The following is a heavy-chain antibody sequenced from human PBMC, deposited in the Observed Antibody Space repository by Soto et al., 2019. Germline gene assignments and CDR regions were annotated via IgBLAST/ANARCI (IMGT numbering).Heavy chain of an antibody. CDR1: GATFSSYA. CDR3: VRVVAIPGYPDN. D-gene: IGHD5-12*01. CDR2: IVPTVDTS. J-gene: IGHJ4*02. Sequence: QVQLVQSGAEVRQPASSVKVSCKTSGATFSSYAITWVRQAPGQGLEWMGGIVPTVDTSTYAQKFQGRVTITADKFTNTVYMELSSLRSDDTAVYYCVRVVAIPGYPDNWGQGTLVTVFS. V-gene: IGHV1-69*14.